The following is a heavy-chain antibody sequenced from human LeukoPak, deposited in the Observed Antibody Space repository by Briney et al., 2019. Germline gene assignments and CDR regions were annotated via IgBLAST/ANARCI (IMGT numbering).Heavy chain of an antibody. Sequence: SQTLSLTCTVSGDSINSGNSHWTWIRQPPGKGLEWLGSVYDSWNNYYNPSLESRITMSVDTSKNQYSLELSSVIATDTAVYYCASYFVGNGGRGYWGQGALVTVSS. CDR2: VYDSWNN. J-gene: IGHJ4*02. D-gene: IGHD3-10*02. V-gene: IGHV4-30-4*01. CDR3: ASYFVGNGGRGY. CDR1: GDSINSGNSH.